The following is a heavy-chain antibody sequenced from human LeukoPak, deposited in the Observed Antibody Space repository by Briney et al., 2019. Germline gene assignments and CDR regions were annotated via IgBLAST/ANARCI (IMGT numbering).Heavy chain of an antibody. V-gene: IGHV3-64*01. CDR3: AREYCINGVCYKRFAY. CDR1: GCTFSRYA. Sequence: GGSLRLSRACSGCTFSRYAMHGVRQARGRGREYVSGISSKGTSTHHANSVKGRFTNSRDHSKTTLYLQMGSLRPEDIALYYRAREYCINGVCYKRFAYWGQRTLVTVS. J-gene: IGHJ4*02. D-gene: IGHD2-8*01. CDR2: ISSKGTST.